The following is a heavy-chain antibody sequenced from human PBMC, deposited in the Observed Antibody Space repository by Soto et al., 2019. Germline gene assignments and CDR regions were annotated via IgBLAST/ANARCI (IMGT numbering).Heavy chain of an antibody. D-gene: IGHD3-9*01. CDR1: GFSLSTSGVG. V-gene: IGHV2-5*02. CDR3: AHSIRFFDGLQRFLDY. J-gene: IGHJ4*02. Sequence: QITLKESGPTLVKPTQTLTLTCTFSGFSLSTSGVGVGWIRQPPGKALEWLALIYWDDDKRYSPSLKSRLTITKDTSTNQVVVSMTTMDPVDTPRNCCAHSIRFFDGLQRFLDYWGQGTLVTVSS. CDR2: IYWDDDK.